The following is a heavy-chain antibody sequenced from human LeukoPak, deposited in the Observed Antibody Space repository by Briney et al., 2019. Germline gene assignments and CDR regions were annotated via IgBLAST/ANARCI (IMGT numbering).Heavy chain of an antibody. J-gene: IGHJ4*02. CDR1: GYSISSGYY. CDR2: IYHSGNT. D-gene: IGHD2-2*02. CDR3: ARRTVYCSSASCYTGGAIDC. V-gene: IGHV4-38-2*02. Sequence: PSETLSLTCTVSGYSISSGYYWGWIRQPPGKGLEWIGAIYHSGNTYYNPSLKSRVTISVDTSKNQFSLKLSSVTAADTAVYYCARRTVYCSSASCYTGGAIDCWGQGTLVTVSS.